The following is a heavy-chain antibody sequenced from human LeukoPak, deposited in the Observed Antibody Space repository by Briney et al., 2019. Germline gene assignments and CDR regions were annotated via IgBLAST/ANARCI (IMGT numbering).Heavy chain of an antibody. CDR1: GFTFSGYS. V-gene: IGHV3-21*01. CDR2: ISSGSSFI. CDR3: AKGVYDFWSGYSDY. J-gene: IGHJ4*02. Sequence: GGSLRLSCAAPGFTFSGYSMNWVRQAPGKGLEWVSSISSGSSFIYYADSVKGRFTVSRDNAKNSLYLQMNSLRAEDTAVYYCAKGVYDFWSGYSDYWGQGTLVTVSS. D-gene: IGHD3-3*01.